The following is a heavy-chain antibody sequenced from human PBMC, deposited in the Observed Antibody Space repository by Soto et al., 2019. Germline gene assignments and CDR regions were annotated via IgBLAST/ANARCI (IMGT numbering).Heavy chain of an antibody. V-gene: IGHV5-51*01. CDR1: GYSFTSYW. CDR3: ARARAAAGPLYYFDY. J-gene: IGHJ4*02. Sequence: GESLKISCKGSGYSFTSYWIGWVRQMPGKGLEWMGIIYPGDSDTRYSPSFQGQVTISADKSISTAYLQWSSLKASDTAMYYCARARAAAGPLYYFDYWGQGTLVTVSS. CDR2: IYPGDSDT. D-gene: IGHD6-25*01.